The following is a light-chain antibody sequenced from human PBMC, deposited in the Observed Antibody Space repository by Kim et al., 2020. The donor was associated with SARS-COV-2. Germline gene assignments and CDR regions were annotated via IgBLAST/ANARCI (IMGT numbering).Light chain of an antibody. J-gene: IGLJ3*02. Sequence: VSAGQAASITCSGDNLGNKYSSWYQQKPGQSPVLLIYQDNKRPSGIPERFTASISGNTATLTISGTQTLDEADYYCQAWDSNTWVFGGGTQLTVL. V-gene: IGLV3-1*01. CDR3: QAWDSNTWV. CDR2: QDN. CDR1: NLGNKY.